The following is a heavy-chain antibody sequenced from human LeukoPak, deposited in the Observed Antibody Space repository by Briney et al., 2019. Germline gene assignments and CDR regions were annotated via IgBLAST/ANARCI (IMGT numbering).Heavy chain of an antibody. J-gene: IGHJ5*02. CDR3: AREGSQDYSNYFNWFDP. CDR1: GGTFSSYA. V-gene: IGHV1-2*06. D-gene: IGHD4-11*01. CDR2: INPSSGGT. Sequence: ASVKVSCKASGGTFSSYAISWVRQAPGQGLEWMGRINPSSGGTNYAQKFQGRVTMTRDTSISTAYMELSRLKSDDTAFYYCAREGSQDYSNYFNWFDPWGQGTLVTVSS.